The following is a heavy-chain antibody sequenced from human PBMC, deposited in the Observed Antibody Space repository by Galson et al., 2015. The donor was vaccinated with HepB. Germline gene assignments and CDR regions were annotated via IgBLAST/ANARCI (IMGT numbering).Heavy chain of an antibody. V-gene: IGHV4-31*03. CDR3: ARLMSGVYNWFDP. CDR2: IYYSGST. CDR1: GGSISSGGYY. Sequence: LSLTCTVSGGSISSGGYYWSWIRQHPGKGLEWIGYIYYSGSTYYNPSLKSRVTISVDTSKNQFSLKLSSVTAADTAVYYCARLMSGVYNWFDPWGQGTLVTVSS. J-gene: IGHJ5*02. D-gene: IGHD2-15*01.